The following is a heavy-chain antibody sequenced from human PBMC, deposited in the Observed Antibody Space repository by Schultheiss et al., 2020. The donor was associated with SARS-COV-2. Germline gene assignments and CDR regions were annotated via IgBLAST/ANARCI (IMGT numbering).Heavy chain of an antibody. CDR2: ISSSGSTI. CDR3: AREGAGIVVVPAAPN. J-gene: IGHJ4*02. Sequence: GGSLRLSCAASGFTVSSNYMSWVRQAPGKGLEWVSYISSSGSTIYYADSVKGRFTISRDNAKNSLYLQMNSLRAEDTAVYYCAREGAGIVVVPAAPNWGQGTLVTVSS. V-gene: IGHV3-11*01. CDR1: GFTVSSNY. D-gene: IGHD2-2*01.